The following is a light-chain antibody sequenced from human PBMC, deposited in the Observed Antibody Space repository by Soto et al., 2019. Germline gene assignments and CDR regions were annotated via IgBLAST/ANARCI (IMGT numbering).Light chain of an antibody. CDR1: QSVSSY. V-gene: IGKV3-11*01. J-gene: IGKJ5*01. Sequence: EIVLTQSPGTLSFSPGERSTLSCRSSQSVSSYLAWYQQKPGQAPRLLIYDASNRATGIPARFSGSGSGTDFTLTISSLEPEDFAVYYCQQRSNWPRPITFGQGTRLEIK. CDR3: QQRSNWPRPIT. CDR2: DAS.